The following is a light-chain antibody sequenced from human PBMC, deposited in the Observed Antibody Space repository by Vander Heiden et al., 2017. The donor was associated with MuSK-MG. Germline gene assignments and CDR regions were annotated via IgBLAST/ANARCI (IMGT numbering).Light chain of an antibody. V-gene: IGKV1-39*01. J-gene: IGKJ2*01. CDR1: QNIRNH. CDR2: SAS. Sequence: DSHMTQPPPSLSASVGDSVTITCRASQNIRNHVNWYQQKAGKAPNLLIYSASSLQTGVPARFSGSGSGTDFTLTIRRLQREDFATYFCQQSDSTPYTFGQGTRLEIK. CDR3: QQSDSTPYT.